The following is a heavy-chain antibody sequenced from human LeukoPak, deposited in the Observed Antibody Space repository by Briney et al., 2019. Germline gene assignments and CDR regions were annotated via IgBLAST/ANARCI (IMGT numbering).Heavy chain of an antibody. D-gene: IGHD1-26*01. J-gene: IGHJ4*02. CDR3: AREVVGATLFDY. CDR1: GGTFSSYA. CDR2: IIPIFGTA. V-gene: IGHV1-69*13. Sequence: ASVKVSCKASGGTFSSYAISWVRQAPGQGLEWMGGIIPIFGTANYAQKFQGRVTITADESTSTAYMELSSPRSEDTAAYYCAREVVGATLFDYWGQGTLVTVSS.